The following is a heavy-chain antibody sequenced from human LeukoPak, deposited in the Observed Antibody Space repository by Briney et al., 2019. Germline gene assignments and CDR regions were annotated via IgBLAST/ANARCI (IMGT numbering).Heavy chain of an antibody. J-gene: IGHJ6*02. Sequence: PSETLSLTCTVSGGSISSYYWSWIRQPPGKGLEWIGYIYYSGSTNYNPSLKSRVTISVDTSKNQFSLKLSSVTAADTAVYYCARHRIQLFYYYGMDVWGQGTTVTVSS. CDR3: ARHRIQLFYYYGMDV. CDR1: GGSISSYY. CDR2: IYYSGST. V-gene: IGHV4-59*08. D-gene: IGHD5-18*01.